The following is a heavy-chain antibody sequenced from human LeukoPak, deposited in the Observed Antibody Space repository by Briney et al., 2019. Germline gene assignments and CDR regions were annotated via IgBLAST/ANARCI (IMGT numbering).Heavy chain of an antibody. CDR1: GGYINSGNYS. CDR2: IYSSGST. V-gene: IGHV4-30-4*08. J-gene: IGHJ5*02. Sequence: SETLSLTCTVSGGYINSGNYSWSWIRQPPGEGLEWVGYIYSSGSTYYNPSLKSRLTILVDTSRNQFSLKLTSVTATDTAVYYCARGSGYDHTDNWFDPWGQGTLVIVSS. D-gene: IGHD5-12*01. CDR3: ARGSGYDHTDNWFDP.